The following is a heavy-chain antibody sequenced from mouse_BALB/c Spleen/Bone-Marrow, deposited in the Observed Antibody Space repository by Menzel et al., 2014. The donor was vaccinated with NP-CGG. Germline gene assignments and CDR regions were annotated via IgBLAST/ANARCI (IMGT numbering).Heavy chain of an antibody. Sequence: QVQLKDPGPGLVAPSQSLSITCTVSGFSLTNFGVSWVRQPPGKGLEWLGVIWGDGTTNYHSALISRLSISKDNSKSQVFLRLNSLQTDDTATYYCAKPSFDDYRIYAIDYWGQGTSVTVSS. CDR3: AKPSFDDYRIYAIDY. D-gene: IGHD2-4*01. V-gene: IGHV2-3*01. CDR1: GFSLTNFG. CDR2: IWGDGTT. J-gene: IGHJ4*01.